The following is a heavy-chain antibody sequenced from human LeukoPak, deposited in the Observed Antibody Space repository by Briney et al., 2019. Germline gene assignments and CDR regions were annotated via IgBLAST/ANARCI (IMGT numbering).Heavy chain of an antibody. J-gene: IGHJ6*03. CDR3: ASGPYYDFWSGYKSYYYYMDV. V-gene: IGHV4-59*12. CDR2: IYYSGIS. Sequence: SETLSLTCTVSGDSISSAYWSWIRQSPGKGLEWIGYIYYSGISDYNPSLKSRVTISVDRSKNQFSLKLSSVTAADTAVYYCASGPYYDFWSGYKSYYYYMDVWGKGTTVTVSS. D-gene: IGHD3-3*01. CDR1: GDSISSAY.